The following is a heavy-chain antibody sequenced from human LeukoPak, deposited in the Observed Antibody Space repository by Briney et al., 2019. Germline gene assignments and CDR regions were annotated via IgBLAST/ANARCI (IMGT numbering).Heavy chain of an antibody. CDR1: GFTFSSYT. CDR3: AKGVDYYGSASYFYYFDY. Sequence: GGSLRLSCAASGFTFSSYTMNWVRQPPGKGLEGVSNIGTSSTTIYYADSVTGRFTISRDNSKNTLYLQMNSLRAEATAVYYCAKGVDYYGSASYFYYFDYWGQGTLVTVSS. D-gene: IGHD3-10*01. J-gene: IGHJ4*02. V-gene: IGHV3-48*01. CDR2: IGTSSTTI.